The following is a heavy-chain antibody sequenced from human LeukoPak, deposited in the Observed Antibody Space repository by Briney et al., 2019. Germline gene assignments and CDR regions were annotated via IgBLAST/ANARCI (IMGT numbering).Heavy chain of an antibody. CDR3: ARHSSGGYCSSTSCYRFDY. V-gene: IGHV4-39*01. J-gene: IGHJ4*02. Sequence: PSETLSLTCTVSGGSISSSSYYWGWIRQPPGKGLEGIGSIYYSGSTYYNPSLKSRFTVAVDTSKNQFSLKLSSVTAADTAVYYCARHSSGGYCSSTSCYRFDYWGQGTLVTVSS. CDR1: GGSISSSSYY. D-gene: IGHD2-2*01. CDR2: IYYSGST.